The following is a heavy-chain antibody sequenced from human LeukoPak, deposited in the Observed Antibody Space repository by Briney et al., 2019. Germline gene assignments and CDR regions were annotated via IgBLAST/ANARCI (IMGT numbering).Heavy chain of an antibody. CDR3: ARKASSSWEIDY. CDR2: IYYSGST. D-gene: IGHD6-13*01. J-gene: IGHJ4*02. CDR1: GGSISSYY. Sequence: SETLSLTCTVSGGSISSYYWSWIRQPPGKGLEWIGYIYYSGSTNYNPSLKSRVTISVDTSKNQFSLKLSSVTAADTAVYYCARKASSSWEIDYWGQGTLVTVSS. V-gene: IGHV4-59*01.